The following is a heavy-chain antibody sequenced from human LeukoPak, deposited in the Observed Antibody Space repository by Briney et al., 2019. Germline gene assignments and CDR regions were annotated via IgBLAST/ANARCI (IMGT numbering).Heavy chain of an antibody. J-gene: IGHJ4*02. CDR1: GYSISSGYY. D-gene: IGHD1-26*01. CDR2: IYHSGTT. Sequence: SETLSLTCAVSGYSISSGYYWGWIRQPPGKGLEWIGSIYHSGTTYYNPSLKSRVTVSVDRSRNQFSLNLTSVTAADTAVFYCAREIGGGTYSGADYWGQGTLVTVSS. CDR3: AREIGGGTYSGADY. V-gene: IGHV4-38-2*02.